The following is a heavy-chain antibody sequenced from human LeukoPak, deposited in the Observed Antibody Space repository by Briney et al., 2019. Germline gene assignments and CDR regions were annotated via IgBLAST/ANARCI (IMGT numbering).Heavy chain of an antibody. J-gene: IGHJ4*02. CDR3: ARVLLVGAILDDFDY. D-gene: IGHD1-26*01. CDR1: GYSISSGYY. Sequence: PSETLSLTCTVSGYSISSGYYWGWIRQPPGKGLEWIGSISHSGSTYYNPSLKSRVSMSVDTSKNQFSLRLSSVTAADTAVYYCARVLLVGAILDDFDYWGQGTLVTVSS. V-gene: IGHV4-38-2*02. CDR2: ISHSGST.